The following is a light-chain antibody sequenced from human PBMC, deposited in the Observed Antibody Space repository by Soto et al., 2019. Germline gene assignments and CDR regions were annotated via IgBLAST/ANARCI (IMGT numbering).Light chain of an antibody. V-gene: IGKV3-15*01. CDR1: QSVGSY. J-gene: IGKJ5*01. CDR2: GAS. CDR3: QQYSNWPPIT. Sequence: EIVMTQSPATLPVSAGERATLSCRASQSVGSYLAGYQQKPGQAPSLXIXGASTRATGIPARFSGSGSGTEFTLTISSLKSEDFAVYYCQQYSNWPPITFGQGKRL.